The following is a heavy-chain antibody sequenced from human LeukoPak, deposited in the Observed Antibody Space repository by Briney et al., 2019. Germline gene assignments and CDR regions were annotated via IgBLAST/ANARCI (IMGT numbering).Heavy chain of an antibody. CDR2: INAGNGNT. Sequence: ASVKVSCKASGYTFTSYAMHWVRQAPGQRLEWMGWINAGNGNTKYSQKFQGRVTITRDTSASTAYMELSSLRSEDTAVYYFARVGTIFGVTSRYWFDPWGQGTLVTVSS. J-gene: IGHJ5*02. CDR1: GYTFTSYA. CDR3: ARVGTIFGVTSRYWFDP. D-gene: IGHD3-3*01. V-gene: IGHV1-3*01.